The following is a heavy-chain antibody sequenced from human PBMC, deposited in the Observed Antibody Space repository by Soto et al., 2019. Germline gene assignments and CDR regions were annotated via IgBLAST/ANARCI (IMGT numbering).Heavy chain of an antibody. J-gene: IGHJ4*02. Sequence: ASVKVSCKASGGTFSSYAISWVRQAPGQGLEWMGGIIPIFGTANYAQKFQGRVTITADESTSTAYMELSSLRSEDTAVYYCARVRFIKVAAGNPFDYWGQGTLVTVSS. CDR2: IIPIFGTA. CDR1: GGTFSSYA. D-gene: IGHD6-13*01. V-gene: IGHV1-69*13. CDR3: ARVRFIKVAAGNPFDY.